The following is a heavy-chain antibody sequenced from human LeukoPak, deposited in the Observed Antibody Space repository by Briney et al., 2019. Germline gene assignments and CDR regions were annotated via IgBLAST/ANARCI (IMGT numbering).Heavy chain of an antibody. J-gene: IGHJ5*02. CDR1: GGSISSSSYY. Sequence: SETLSLTCTVSGGSISSSSYYWGWIRQPPGKGLEWIGSMYHSGSTYYNPSLKSRVTISVDTSKNHFSLKLSSVTAADTAVYYCARRYYYVSGSYYNHFDPWGQGTLVTVSS. CDR3: ARRYYYVSGSYYNHFDP. D-gene: IGHD3-10*01. CDR2: MYHSGST. V-gene: IGHV4-39*02.